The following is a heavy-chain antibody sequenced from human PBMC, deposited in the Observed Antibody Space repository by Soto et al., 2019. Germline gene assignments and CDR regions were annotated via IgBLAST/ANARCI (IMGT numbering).Heavy chain of an antibody. V-gene: IGHV3-23*01. D-gene: IGHD2-21*02. CDR2: ISGSGGST. J-gene: IGHJ6*03. Sequence: GSLRLSCAASGFTFSSYAMSWVRQAPGKGLEWVSAISGSGGSTYYADSVKGRFTISRDNSKNTLYLQMNSLRAEDTAVYYCAKGQGDVYYYYMDVWGKGTTVTVSS. CDR1: GFTFSSYA. CDR3: AKGQGDVYYYYMDV.